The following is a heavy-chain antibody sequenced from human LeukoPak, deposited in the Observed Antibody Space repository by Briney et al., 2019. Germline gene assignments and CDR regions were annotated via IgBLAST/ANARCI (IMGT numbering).Heavy chain of an antibody. Sequence: SVKVSCTASGGTFSSYAISWVRQAPGQGLEWMGGIIPIFGTANYAQKFQGRVTITADKSTSTAYMELSSLRSEDTAVYYCARDASSQRYNLDYWGQGTLVTVSS. CDR3: ARDASSQRYNLDY. CDR2: IIPIFGTA. CDR1: GGTFSSYA. V-gene: IGHV1-69*06. D-gene: IGHD1-14*01. J-gene: IGHJ4*02.